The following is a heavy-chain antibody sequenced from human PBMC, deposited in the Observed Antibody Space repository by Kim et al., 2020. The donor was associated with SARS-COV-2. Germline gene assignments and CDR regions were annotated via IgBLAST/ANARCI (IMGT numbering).Heavy chain of an antibody. CDR3: TTDFYSSGWHAHKLIDY. J-gene: IGHJ4*02. V-gene: IGHV3-15*01. D-gene: IGHD6-19*01. Sequence: VKGRFTISRDDSKNTLYLQMNSLKTEDTAVYYCTTDFYSSGWHAHKLIDYWGQGTLVTVSS.